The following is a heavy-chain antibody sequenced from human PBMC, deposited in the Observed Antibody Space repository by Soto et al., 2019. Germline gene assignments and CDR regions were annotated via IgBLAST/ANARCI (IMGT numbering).Heavy chain of an antibody. CDR3: AKEAVAGTLPYNWFDP. D-gene: IGHD6-19*01. CDR1: GFNFRSYA. Sequence: PAGSLRLSCGASGFNFRSYAMGWVRQTPGKGLERVSGISDSGGSTDYADSGKGRFTSSRDNPKNTLFLQMNSLRDEDTAVYYCAKEAVAGTLPYNWFDPWGQGTLVTVSS. V-gene: IGHV3-23*01. J-gene: IGHJ5*02. CDR2: ISDSGGST.